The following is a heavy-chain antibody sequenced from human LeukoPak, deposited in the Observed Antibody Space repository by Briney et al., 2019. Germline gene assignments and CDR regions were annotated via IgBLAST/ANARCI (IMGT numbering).Heavy chain of an antibody. CDR1: GFTFSSYA. Sequence: PGGSLKLSCAASGFTFSSYAMHWVRQAPGKGLEWVGRIRSKANGYATAYAASVRFRFTISRDESKNTAYLRMNSLKTEDTAVYYCTPSLYDILTGSDYWGQGTLVTVSS. CDR2: IRSKANGYAT. V-gene: IGHV3-73*01. J-gene: IGHJ4*02. CDR3: TPSLYDILTGSDY. D-gene: IGHD3-9*01.